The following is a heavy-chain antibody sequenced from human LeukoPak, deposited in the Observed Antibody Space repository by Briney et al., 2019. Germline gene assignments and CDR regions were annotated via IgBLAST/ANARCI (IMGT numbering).Heavy chain of an antibody. J-gene: IGHJ4*02. CDR1: GGSISSSSYY. Sequence: SETLSLTCTVSGGSISSSSYYWGWIRQPPGKGLEWIGSIYYSGSTYYNPSLKSRVTISVDTSKNQFSLKLSSVTAADTAVYYRARPFSPPGSGSFIVAYWGQGTLVTVSS. V-gene: IGHV4-39*01. CDR2: IYYSGST. D-gene: IGHD3-10*01. CDR3: ARPFSPPGSGSFIVAY.